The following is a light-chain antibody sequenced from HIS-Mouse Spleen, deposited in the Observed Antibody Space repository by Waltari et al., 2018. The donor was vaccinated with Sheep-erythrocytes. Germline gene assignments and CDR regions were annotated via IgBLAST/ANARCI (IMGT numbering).Light chain of an antibody. V-gene: IGKV1-39*01. CDR3: QQSYSTPYT. J-gene: IGKJ2*01. CDR2: AAS. CDR1: QSISSY. Sequence: DIQMTQSPSSLSASVGDTVTITCRASQSISSYLNWYQQKPGKAPKLLIYAASSLQSVVTSRFSGSGSGTDFTLTISRLQPEDFATYYCQQSYSTPYTFGQGTKLEIK.